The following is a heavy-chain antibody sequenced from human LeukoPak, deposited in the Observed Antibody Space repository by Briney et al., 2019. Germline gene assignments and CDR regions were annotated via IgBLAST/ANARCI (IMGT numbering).Heavy chain of an antibody. CDR1: GFTFSSYS. J-gene: IGHJ4*02. CDR2: ISGSGGST. CDR3: ARVLHNRNYDGSTSYGY. D-gene: IGHD3-22*01. V-gene: IGHV3-21*04. Sequence: GGSLRLSCAASGFTFSSYSMNWVRQAPGKGLEWVSAISGSGGSTYYADSVKGRFTISRDNAKNSLYLQMNSLRAEDTAVYYCARVLHNRNYDGSTSYGYWGQGTLVTVSS.